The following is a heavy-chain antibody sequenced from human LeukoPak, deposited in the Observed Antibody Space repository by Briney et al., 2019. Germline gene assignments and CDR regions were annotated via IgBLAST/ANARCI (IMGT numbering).Heavy chain of an antibody. Sequence: SETLSLTCTVSGYSISSGYYWGWIRQPPGKGLEWIGSIYHSGSTYYNPSLKSRVTISVDTSKSEFSLKLSSVTAADTAVYYCASVTSTYYYYYMDVWGKGTTVTVSS. CDR1: GYSISSGYY. V-gene: IGHV4-38-2*02. D-gene: IGHD3-16*01. J-gene: IGHJ6*03. CDR3: ASVTSTYYYYYMDV. CDR2: IYHSGST.